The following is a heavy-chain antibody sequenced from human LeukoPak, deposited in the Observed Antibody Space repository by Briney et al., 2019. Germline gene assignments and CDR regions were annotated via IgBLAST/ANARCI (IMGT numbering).Heavy chain of an antibody. CDR2: ISGSGGST. J-gene: IGHJ4*02. D-gene: IGHD3-22*01. V-gene: IGHV3-23*01. CDR3: AKPSYYDSSGYYSYYFDY. CDR1: GFTFSSYA. Sequence: PGGSLRLSCAASGFTFSSYAMSWVRQAPGKGLEWVSAISGSGGSTYYADSVKGRFTISRDNSKNTLYPQMNSLRAEDTAVYYCAKPSYYDSSGYYSYYFDYWGQGTLVAVSS.